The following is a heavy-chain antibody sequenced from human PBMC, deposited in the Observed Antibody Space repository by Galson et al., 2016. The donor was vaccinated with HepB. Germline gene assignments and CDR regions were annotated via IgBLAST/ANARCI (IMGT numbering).Heavy chain of an antibody. V-gene: IGHV3-30-3*01. Sequence: SLRLFCAASGFTFRSYAMNWVRQAPGKGLEWVAVISYDGSNKYYADSVKGRFTISRDNSKNTLYLQMNSLRAEDTAVYYCARSRIIYCSSTSCYDAFDIWGQGTMVTVSS. J-gene: IGHJ3*02. D-gene: IGHD2-2*01. CDR2: ISYDGSNK. CDR3: ARSRIIYCSSTSCYDAFDI. CDR1: GFTFRSYA.